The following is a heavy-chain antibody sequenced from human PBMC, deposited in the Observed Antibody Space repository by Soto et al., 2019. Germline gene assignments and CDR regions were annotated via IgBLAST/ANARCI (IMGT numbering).Heavy chain of an antibody. CDR3: AKGSIEYCASVDR. J-gene: IGHJ5*02. CDR1: GFSFNSYA. V-gene: IGHV3-23*01. CDR2: ISARGGSS. Sequence: EVQLLESGGGLVQPGGSLRLACAASGFSFNSYAMVRVRQAPGKGLEWVSVISARGGSSYFADSVQGRFTISRDNSKNLLALEMNNLRAEDTATYFCAKGSIEYCASVDRWGQGTLVLVSS. D-gene: IGHD2-21*01.